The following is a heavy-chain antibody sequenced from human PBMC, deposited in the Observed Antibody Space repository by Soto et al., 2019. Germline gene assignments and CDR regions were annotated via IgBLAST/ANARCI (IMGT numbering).Heavy chain of an antibody. CDR3: ARAADDSSGYYYVPFDY. CDR2: IYYSGST. Sequence: QVQLQESGPGLVKPSQTLSLTCTVSGGSISSGGYYWSWIRQHPGKGLEWIGYIYYSGSTYYNPSLKSRVTISVDTSKNQFSLKLSSVTAADTPVYYCARAADDSSGYYYVPFDYWGQGTLVTVSS. D-gene: IGHD3-22*01. J-gene: IGHJ4*02. CDR1: GGSISSGGYY. V-gene: IGHV4-31*03.